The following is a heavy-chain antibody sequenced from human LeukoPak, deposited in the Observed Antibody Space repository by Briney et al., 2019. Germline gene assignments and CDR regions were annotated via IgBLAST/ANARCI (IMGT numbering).Heavy chain of an antibody. CDR2: ISSSSSYI. V-gene: IGHV3-21*01. J-gene: IGHJ4*02. Sequence: GGSLRLSCAASGFTFSNAWMSWVRQAPGKGLEWVSSISSSSSYIYYADSVKGRFTISRDNAKNSLYLQMNSLRAEDTAVYYCARTDPYSIHDYWGQGTLVTVSS. CDR1: GFTFSNAW. CDR3: ARTDPYSIHDY. D-gene: IGHD6-13*01.